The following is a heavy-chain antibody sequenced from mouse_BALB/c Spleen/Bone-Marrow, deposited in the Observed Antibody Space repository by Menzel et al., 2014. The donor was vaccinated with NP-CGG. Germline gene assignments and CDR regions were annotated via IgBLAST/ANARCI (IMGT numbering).Heavy chain of an antibody. CDR3: AMGGFDY. CDR1: GYTFTSSW. V-gene: IGHV1S130*01. CDR2: IHPNSGNT. Sequence: QVQLQQSGSVLVRPGASVKLSCKASGYTFTSSWMHWAKQRPGQGLEWIGEIHPNSGNTNYNEKFKGKATLTVDTSSSTAYVDRSSLASEDSAVYYCAMGGFDYWGQGTTLTVSS. J-gene: IGHJ2*01.